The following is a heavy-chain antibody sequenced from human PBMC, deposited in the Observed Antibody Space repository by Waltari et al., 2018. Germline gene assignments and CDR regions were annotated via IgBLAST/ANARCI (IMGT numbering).Heavy chain of an antibody. Sequence: LVQSGAEVTKPGASVKVSCKASGYTFTGYAILWVRKAPGQGLGWMGRINPKNGDTHYAQKFQGRVAMTTVTATNTAFMELHSLRSDDTAVYYCLRDSSGSHFDYWGQGTLVTVSS. D-gene: IGHD3-22*01. CDR2: INPKNGDT. V-gene: IGHV1-2*06. CDR3: LRDSSGSHFDY. J-gene: IGHJ4*02. CDR1: GYTFTGYA.